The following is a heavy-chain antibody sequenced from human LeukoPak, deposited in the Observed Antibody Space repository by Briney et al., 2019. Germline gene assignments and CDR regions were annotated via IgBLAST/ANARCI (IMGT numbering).Heavy chain of an antibody. CDR2: IWYDGSNK. J-gene: IGHJ3*02. CDR1: GFTFSSYG. CDR3: ARDRGYSYGYDAFDI. V-gene: IGHV3-33*01. Sequence: PGGSLRLSCAASGFTFSSYGMHWVRQAPGKGLEWVAVIWYDGSNKYYADSVKGRFTISRDNSKNTLYLQMNSLRAEDTAVYYCARDRGYSYGYDAFDIWGQGTMVTVSS. D-gene: IGHD5-18*01.